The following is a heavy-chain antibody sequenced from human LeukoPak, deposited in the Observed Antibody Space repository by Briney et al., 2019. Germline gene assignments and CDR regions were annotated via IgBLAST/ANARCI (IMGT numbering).Heavy chain of an antibody. Sequence: PSETLSLTCAVYGGSFSSYYWNWIRQPAGKGLEWLGRIYTSGRTNYNPSLKSRVTMSIDTSKNQFSLKLSSVTAADTAVYYCARGPDYYDGSGYRFDYWGQGTLVTVSS. J-gene: IGHJ4*02. CDR3: ARGPDYYDGSGYRFDY. V-gene: IGHV4-59*10. D-gene: IGHD3-22*01. CDR2: IYTSGRT. CDR1: GGSFSSYY.